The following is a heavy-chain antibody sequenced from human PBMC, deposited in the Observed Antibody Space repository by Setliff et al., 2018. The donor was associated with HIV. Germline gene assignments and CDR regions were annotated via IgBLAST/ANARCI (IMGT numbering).Heavy chain of an antibody. J-gene: IGHJ6*03. D-gene: IGHD2-8*02. Sequence: SETLSLTCTVSGGSISGFYWSWIRQSAGKGLEWIGRIHTSGDSDFNPSLKSRVTMSVDTSKNQISLKVNSVTAADTAVYYCARVSITYWYSIPRDYYYYMDVWGEGTTVTVSS. V-gene: IGHV4-4*07. CDR3: ARVSITYWYSIPRDYYYYMDV. CDR2: IHTSGDS. CDR1: GGSISGFY.